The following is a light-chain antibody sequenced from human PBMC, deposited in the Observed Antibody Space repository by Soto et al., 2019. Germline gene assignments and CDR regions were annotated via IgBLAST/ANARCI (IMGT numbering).Light chain of an antibody. CDR1: SSNIGAGYD. CDR2: RNS. V-gene: IGLV1-40*01. CDR3: QSYDNSLSGVV. Sequence: QSVLTQSPSVSGAPGQRVTVSCTGSSSNIGAGYDVHWYQQIPGTAPKLLIYRNSNRPSGVPDRFSGSKSGTSASLAITGLQPEDEADYYCQSYDNSLSGVVFGGGTKVTVL. J-gene: IGLJ3*02.